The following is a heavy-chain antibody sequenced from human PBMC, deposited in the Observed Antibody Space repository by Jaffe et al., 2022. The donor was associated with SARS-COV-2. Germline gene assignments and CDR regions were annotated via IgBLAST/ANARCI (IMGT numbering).Heavy chain of an antibody. D-gene: IGHD3-9*01. CDR3: ARGADILTGYPPYYYYGMDV. CDR1: GFTFSDYY. Sequence: QVQLVESGGGLVKPGGSLRLSCAASGFTFSDYYMSWIRQAPGKGLEWVSYISSSGSTIYYADSVKGRFTISRDNAKNSLYLQMNSLRAEDTAVYYCARGADILTGYPPYYYYGMDVWGQGTTVTVSS. CDR2: ISSSGSTI. J-gene: IGHJ6*02. V-gene: IGHV3-11*01.